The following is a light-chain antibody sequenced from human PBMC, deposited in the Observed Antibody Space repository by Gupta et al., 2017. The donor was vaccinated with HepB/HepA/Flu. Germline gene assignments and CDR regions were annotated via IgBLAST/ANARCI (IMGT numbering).Light chain of an antibody. CDR2: LGS. V-gene: IGKV2-28*01. J-gene: IGKJ2*02. Sequence: DIVMTQSPLYLPVTPGEPASISCRSSESLRYSNGYNYVDWYLQKPEQSPQLMIYLGSNRASGVPGWFSGGGECKDFTLNSSRGEDDDFGFYCRQARQPMCTFGQGTKVDIK. CDR1: ESLRYSNGYNY. CDR3: RQARQPMCT.